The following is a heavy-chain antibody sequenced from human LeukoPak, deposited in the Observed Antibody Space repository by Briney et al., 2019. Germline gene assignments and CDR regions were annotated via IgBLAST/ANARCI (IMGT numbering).Heavy chain of an antibody. V-gene: IGHV1-18*01. D-gene: IGHD3-22*01. J-gene: IGHJ3*02. Sequence: GASVTVSCKASGYTFTSYGISWGRQAPGQGLEWRGWISAYNGNTNYAQKLQGSVTMTTDTSTSTAHMELRSLRSDDTAVYYCAREGEGINYYDSSGYSDAFDIWGQGTMVTVSS. CDR1: GYTFTSYG. CDR2: ISAYNGNT. CDR3: AREGEGINYYDSSGYSDAFDI.